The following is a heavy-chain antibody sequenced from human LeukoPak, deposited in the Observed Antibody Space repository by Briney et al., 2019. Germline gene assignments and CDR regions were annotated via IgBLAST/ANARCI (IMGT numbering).Heavy chain of an antibody. CDR2: IYYSGST. CDR3: ARALQPGVYAFDI. D-gene: IGHD6-13*01. J-gene: IGHJ3*02. CDR1: GVSISSYY. V-gene: IGHV4-59*01. Sequence: SETLSLTCTVPGVSISSYYWTWIRQPPGEGLEWIGYIYYSGSTNYNPSLKSRVTISVDTSKNQFSLKLSSVTAADTAVYYCARALQPGVYAFDIWGQGTMVTVSS.